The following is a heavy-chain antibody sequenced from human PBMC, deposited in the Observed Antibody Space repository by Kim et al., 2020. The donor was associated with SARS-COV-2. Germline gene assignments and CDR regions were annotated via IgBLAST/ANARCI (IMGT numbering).Heavy chain of an antibody. D-gene: IGHD3-22*01. V-gene: IGHV3-20*01. Sequence: GGSLRLSCAASGFTFNDYAMDWVRQVPGKGLEWVSSISWNGGSTGYADSVKGRFTISIDNAKNSLYLQMNSLRAEDTALYHCARGGFYYDSRGYYSDYWGQGTLVTVSS. CDR2: ISWNGGST. J-gene: IGHJ4*02. CDR3: ARGGFYYDSRGYYSDY. CDR1: GFTFNDYA.